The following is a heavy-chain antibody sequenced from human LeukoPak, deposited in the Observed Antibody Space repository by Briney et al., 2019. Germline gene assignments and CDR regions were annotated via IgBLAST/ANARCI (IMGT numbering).Heavy chain of an antibody. CDR3: VTGKPGPYYYYMDV. V-gene: IGHV3-11*04. CDR2: ISSPGTSI. D-gene: IGHD4-23*01. Sequence: PGGSLRLSCAASGFTFRDYYMACIRQAPGKGLEWVSHISSPGTSILYADSVRGRFTVSRYNAKNSLHLQMSSLRAEDTAVYYCVTGKPGPYYYYMDVWGKGTTVTVSS. CDR1: GFTFRDYY. J-gene: IGHJ6*03.